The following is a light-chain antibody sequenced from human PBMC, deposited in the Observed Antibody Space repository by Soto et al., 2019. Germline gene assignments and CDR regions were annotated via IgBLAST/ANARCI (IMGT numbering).Light chain of an antibody. CDR1: QDITNY. CDR3: QQFDNVPFT. Sequence: DIQMTQSPSSLSASVGDSVTIICQASQDITNYLNWYQQKPGKAPKLLIYDASNLETGVPSRFSGSGSGTHVSFTISSLQPEDIATYYCQQFDNVPFTFGQGTRLEMK. V-gene: IGKV1-33*01. CDR2: DAS. J-gene: IGKJ5*01.